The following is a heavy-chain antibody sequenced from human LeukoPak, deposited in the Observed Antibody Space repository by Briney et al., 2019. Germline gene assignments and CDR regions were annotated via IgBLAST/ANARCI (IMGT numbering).Heavy chain of an antibody. CDR3: ARGLRYYYYGMDV. CDR1: GFTFSDYY. CDR2: ISSSSSYT. J-gene: IGHJ6*02. D-gene: IGHD3-16*01. V-gene: IGHV3-11*06. Sequence: GGSLRLSCAASGFTFSDYYMSWIRQAPGKGLECVSYISSSSSYTNYADSVKGRFTISRDNAKNSLYLQMDNLRAEDTAVYYCARGLRYYYYGMDVWGQGTTVTVSS.